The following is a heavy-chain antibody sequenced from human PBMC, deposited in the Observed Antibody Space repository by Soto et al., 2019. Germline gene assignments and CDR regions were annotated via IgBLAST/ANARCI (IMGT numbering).Heavy chain of an antibody. Sequence: AGESLKISCKASGYSFTTYCIAWVLQMPWKGLEWMGIINPGDSDIRYSPSFQGQVTISADNSISTAYLQWSSLKASDTAMYYCARHEQFYYYYYGMDVWGQGTAVTVSS. CDR3: ARHEQFYYYYYGMDV. J-gene: IGHJ6*02. CDR2: INPGDSDI. CDR1: GYSFTTYC. D-gene: IGHD4-4*01. V-gene: IGHV5-51*01.